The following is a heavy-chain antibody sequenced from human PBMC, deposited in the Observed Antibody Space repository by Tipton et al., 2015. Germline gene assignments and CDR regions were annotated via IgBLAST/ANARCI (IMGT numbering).Heavy chain of an antibody. CDR3: AKDLRATIAVSGSRGFDY. D-gene: IGHD6-19*01. CDR2: IYSGGSP. V-gene: IGHV3-53*01. CDR1: GFNVSTHY. J-gene: IGHJ4*02. Sequence: SLRLSCTASGFNVSTHYMSWVRQAPGKGLEWVSIIYSGGSPFYADSVKGRFTISRDQTKDTLYLQMTSLRVEDTAVYYCAKDLRATIAVSGSRGFDYWGQGTLVTVSS.